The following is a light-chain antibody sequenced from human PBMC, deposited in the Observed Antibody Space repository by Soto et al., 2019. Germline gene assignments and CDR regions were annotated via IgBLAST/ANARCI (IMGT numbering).Light chain of an antibody. CDR2: GAS. Sequence: EIVLTQSPGTLSLSPGEGAALSCRARQSVSSSYLAWYQKKPGQAPRLLIYGASSRATGIPDRFSGSGSGTDLTITISSLHHEDFEIYYCQQRYNSPLTFGHGTRLEIK. CDR3: QQRYNSPLT. V-gene: IGKV3D-20*02. CDR1: QSVSSSY. J-gene: IGKJ5*01.